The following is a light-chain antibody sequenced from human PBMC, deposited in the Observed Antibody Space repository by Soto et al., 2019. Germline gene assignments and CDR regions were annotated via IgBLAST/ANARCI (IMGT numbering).Light chain of an antibody. CDR1: SSNIGSNY. CDR3: AAWDDSLSGYV. CDR2: RNS. J-gene: IGLJ1*01. V-gene: IGLV1-47*01. Sequence: VLTQPPSASGTPGQRVTISCSGSSSNIGSNYVYWYQQLPGTAPKLLIYRNSQRPSGVPDRFSGSKSGTSASLAISGLRSEDEADYYCAAWDDSLSGYVFGTGTKVTVL.